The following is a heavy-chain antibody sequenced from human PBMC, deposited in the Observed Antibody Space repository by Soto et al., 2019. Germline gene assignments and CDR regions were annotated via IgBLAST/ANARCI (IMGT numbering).Heavy chain of an antibody. CDR3: AKKGLGSLASYCTTGDCNYAFDV. V-gene: IGHV3-23*01. Sequence: EVQLLESGGGLVRPGGSLRLSCAASGFTFYNYAMNWVRQAPGKGLEWVSTISGGGDGTYYADSVKGRFTISRDNSRNTVYLQMNSLRAEYTAVYYCAKKGLGSLASYCTTGDCNYAFDVWGQGTLVTVSS. D-gene: IGHD2-8*01. CDR2: ISGGGDGT. J-gene: IGHJ3*01. CDR1: GFTFYNYA.